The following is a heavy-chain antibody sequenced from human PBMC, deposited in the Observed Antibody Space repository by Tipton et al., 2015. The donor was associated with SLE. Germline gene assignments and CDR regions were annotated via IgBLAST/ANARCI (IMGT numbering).Heavy chain of an antibody. CDR3: APEAMGL. J-gene: IGHJ4*02. Sequence: LRLSCAVYGGSFSGYYWSWIRQPPGKGLEWIGEINHSGSTNYNPSLKSRVTTSVDTSKNQFSLKLSSVTAADTAVYYCAPEAMGLWGQGTLVTVSS. CDR1: GGSFSGYY. V-gene: IGHV4-34*01. D-gene: IGHD5-18*01. CDR2: INHSGST.